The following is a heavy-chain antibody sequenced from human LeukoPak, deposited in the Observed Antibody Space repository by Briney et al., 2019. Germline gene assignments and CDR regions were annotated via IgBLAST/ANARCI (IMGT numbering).Heavy chain of an antibody. CDR3: ARDNSVGDYAWWFDP. J-gene: IGHJ5*02. Sequence: ASVKISCKASGYTFTNYYMHWVRQAPGQGLEWLGLITPSGGSTWYAQKFQGRVTMTRDMSTSTDYMELSSLRSEDTAVYYCARDNSVGDYAWWFDPWGQGTLVTVSS. V-gene: IGHV1-46*01. CDR1: GYTFTNYY. D-gene: IGHD1-26*01. CDR2: ITPSGGST.